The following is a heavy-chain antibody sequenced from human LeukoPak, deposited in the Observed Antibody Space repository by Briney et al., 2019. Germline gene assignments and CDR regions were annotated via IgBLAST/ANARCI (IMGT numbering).Heavy chain of an antibody. J-gene: IGHJ4*02. CDR2: ISSDGSNR. CDR1: GFTFSSYW. Sequence: GGSLRLSCVASGFTFSSYWMHWVRQAPGKGMVWVSHISSDGSNRNYADSVKGRFTISRDNAKNTLYLQMNSLRAEDTAVYYCARAPTYYDFWTSDYWGQGTLATVSS. V-gene: IGHV3-74*01. CDR3: ARAPTYYDFWTSDY. D-gene: IGHD3-3*01.